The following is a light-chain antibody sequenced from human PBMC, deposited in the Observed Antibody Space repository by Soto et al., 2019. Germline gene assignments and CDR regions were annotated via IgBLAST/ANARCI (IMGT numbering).Light chain of an antibody. CDR1: SSDVGSYNL. CDR2: EGS. CDR3: CSYAGSSPHVV. V-gene: IGLV2-23*01. Sequence: QSALTQPASVSGSPGQSITISCTGTSSDVGSYNLVSWYQQHPGKAAKLMIYEGSKRPSGVSNRFSGSKSGNTASLTISGLQAEDEADYYCCSYAGSSPHVVFGGGTKLTVL. J-gene: IGLJ2*01.